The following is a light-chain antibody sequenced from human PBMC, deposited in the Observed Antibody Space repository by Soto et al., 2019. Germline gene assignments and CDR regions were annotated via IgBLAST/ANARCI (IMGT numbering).Light chain of an antibody. CDR3: QQHETWPLT. CDR1: QNVYAY. J-gene: IGKJ4*01. Sequence: ETVMTQSPVTLSLSPGDRATLSCRASQNVYAYLGWYQHKPGQAPRLLIYDASKRATGVPARFNGSGSGTDFTLTISSLEPEDFAVYFCQQHETWPLTFGGGTRVE. CDR2: DAS. V-gene: IGKV3-11*01.